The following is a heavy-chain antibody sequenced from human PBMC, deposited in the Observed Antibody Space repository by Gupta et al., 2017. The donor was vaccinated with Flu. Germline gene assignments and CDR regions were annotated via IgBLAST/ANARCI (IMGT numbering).Heavy chain of an antibody. CDR3: VGAVPGREDY. J-gene: IGHJ4*02. D-gene: IGHD6-19*01. Sequence: EVQLVESGGGLAQPGGSLRLSCAASGFTFSRYDMHWVRQATGKGLEWVSGIGTAGDTHYPGSVKGRFTISRENAKNSLYLQMNSLRAGDTAVYYCVGAVPGREDYWGQGTLVTVSS. V-gene: IGHV3-13*04. CDR1: GFTFSRYD. CDR2: IGTAGDT.